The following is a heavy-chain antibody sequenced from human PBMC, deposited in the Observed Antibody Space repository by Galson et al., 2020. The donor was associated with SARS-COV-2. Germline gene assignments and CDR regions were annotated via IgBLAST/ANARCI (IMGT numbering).Heavy chain of an antibody. J-gene: IGHJ2*01. V-gene: IGHV4-39*07. CDR1: GGSISSSSYY. D-gene: IGHD2-15*01. CDR2: IYYSGST. CDR3: ARGPKPCSGGSCYTNWYFDL. Sequence: ASETLSLTCTVSGGSISSSSYYWGWISQPPGKGLEWIGSIYYSGSTYYNPSLKSRVTISVDTSKNQFSLKLSSVTAADTAVYYCARGPKPCSGGSCYTNWYFDLWGRGTLVTVSS.